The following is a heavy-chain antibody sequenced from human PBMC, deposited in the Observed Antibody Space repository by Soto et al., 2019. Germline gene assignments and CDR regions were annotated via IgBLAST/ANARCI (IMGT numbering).Heavy chain of an antibody. D-gene: IGHD5-12*01. CDR1: GFTFSSYW. J-gene: IGHJ4*02. CDR3: ARGLPNFSSFDS. V-gene: IGHV3-74*01. CDR2: VSSDGSST. Sequence: EVQLVESGGGLVQPGASLRLSCAASGFTFSSYWMHWIRQAPGKGLVWVSRVSSDGSSTVYANSVKGRLTISRDNAKNTVYLQMHSLSDEDTAVYYCARGLPNFSSFDSWGQGTLVTVSS.